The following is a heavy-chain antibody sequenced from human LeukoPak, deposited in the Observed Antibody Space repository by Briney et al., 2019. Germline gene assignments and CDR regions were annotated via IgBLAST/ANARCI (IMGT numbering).Heavy chain of an antibody. V-gene: IGHV4-39*01. J-gene: IGHJ5*02. Sequence: KSSETLSLTCTVSGGSSSGSYYDWGWIRQPPGKGLEWIGSIHYSGTTYYNPSLTSRVTISVDTSKSQFYLKMSSLTAADTAIYYCARSTAAEGPTHNWYGPWGQGALVTVSS. CDR1: GGSSSGSYYD. CDR3: ARSTAAEGPTHNWYGP. CDR2: IHYSGTT. D-gene: IGHD6-13*01.